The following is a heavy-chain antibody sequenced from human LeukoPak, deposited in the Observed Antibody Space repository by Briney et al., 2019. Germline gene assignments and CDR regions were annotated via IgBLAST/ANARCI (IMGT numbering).Heavy chain of an antibody. CDR2: INWNGGST. CDR1: GFTFSTFA. Sequence: RPGGSLRLSYAASGFTFSTFAMIWVRQPPGKGLEWVSGINWNGGSTGYADSVKGRFTISRDNAKNSLYLQMNSLRAEDTALYYCARVVAATKNWFDPWGQGTLVTVSS. CDR3: ARVVAATKNWFDP. D-gene: IGHD2-15*01. J-gene: IGHJ5*02. V-gene: IGHV3-20*03.